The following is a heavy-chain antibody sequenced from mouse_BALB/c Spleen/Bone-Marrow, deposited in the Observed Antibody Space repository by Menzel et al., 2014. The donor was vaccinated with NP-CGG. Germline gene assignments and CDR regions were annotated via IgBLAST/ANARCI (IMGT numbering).Heavy chain of an antibody. V-gene: IGHV1-61*01. CDR3: ASGAIYYDYDEYYFYY. CDR1: GYTFTSYW. J-gene: IGHJ2*01. Sequence: VQLQQSGAELVRPGASVKLSCKASGYTFTSYWMNWVKQRPGQGLEWIGVIDPSDSETHYNQMFKDKATLTVDESSSTAYMQLSSLTSEDSAVYYCASGAIYYDYDEYYFYYWGQGTTLTVSS. D-gene: IGHD2-4*01. CDR2: IDPSDSET.